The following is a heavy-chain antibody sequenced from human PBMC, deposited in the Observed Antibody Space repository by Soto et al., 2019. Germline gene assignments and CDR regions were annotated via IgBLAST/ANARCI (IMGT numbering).Heavy chain of an antibody. V-gene: IGHV3-30*18. Sequence: QVQLVESGGDVVQPGRSLRLSCAASGFTFSSYDIHWVRQAPGKGLEWVAVISYDGSKKYYADSVKGLFTISRDNSKNTLYLQVNSLRAEDTAVYYCAKAYSGPFDVWGQGTMVTVSS. CDR3: AKAYSGPFDV. D-gene: IGHD1-26*01. CDR2: ISYDGSKK. J-gene: IGHJ3*01. CDR1: GFTFSSYD.